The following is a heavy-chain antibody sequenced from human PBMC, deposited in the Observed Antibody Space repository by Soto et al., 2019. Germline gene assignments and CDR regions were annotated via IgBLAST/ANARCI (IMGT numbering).Heavy chain of an antibody. CDR3: ARDETDMITFGGVIVPDAFDI. V-gene: IGHV1-46*01. CDR2: INPSGGST. Sequence: QVQLVQSGAEVKKPGASVKVSCKASGYTFTSYYMHWVRQAPGQGLEWMGIINPSGGSTSYAQKFQGRVTMTRDTSTSTGYMELSSLRSEDTAVYYCARDETDMITFGGVIVPDAFDIWGQGTMVTVSS. CDR1: GYTFTSYY. D-gene: IGHD3-16*02. J-gene: IGHJ3*02.